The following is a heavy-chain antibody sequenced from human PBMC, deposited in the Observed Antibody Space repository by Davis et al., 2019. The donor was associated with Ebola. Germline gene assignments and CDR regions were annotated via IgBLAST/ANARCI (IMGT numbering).Heavy chain of an antibody. CDR2: LYTDGRT. J-gene: IGHJ2*01. Sequence: PGGSLRLSCVVSGFIVSDKYMSWVRQAPGKGLEWVSVLYTDGRTYHSDSVKGRFTISRDNAKNTVYLQMNDLRVEDTAVYYCTRHVPGDFWFFDLWGRGTMVTVSS. CDR3: TRHVPGDFWFFDL. V-gene: IGHV3-53*01. CDR1: GFIVSDKY. D-gene: IGHD4-17*01.